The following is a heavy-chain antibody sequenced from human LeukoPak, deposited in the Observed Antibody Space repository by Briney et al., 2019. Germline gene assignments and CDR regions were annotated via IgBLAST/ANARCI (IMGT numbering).Heavy chain of an antibody. CDR1: GGSISSGGYY. CDR3: ARSRYLYYFDY. V-gene: IGHV4-31*03. J-gene: IGHJ4*02. D-gene: IGHD2-2*02. Sequence: PSETLSLTCTVSGGSISSGGYYWSWIRQHPGKGLEWIGYIYYSGSTYYNPSLKSRVTISVDTSKNQFSLKLSSVTAADTAVYYCARSRYLYYFDYWGQGTLVTVSS. CDR2: IYYSGST.